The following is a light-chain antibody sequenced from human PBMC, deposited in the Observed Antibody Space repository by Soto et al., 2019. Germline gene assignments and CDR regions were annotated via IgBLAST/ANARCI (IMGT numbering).Light chain of an antibody. Sequence: QSVLTQPPSVSGAPGQRVIISCTGSSSNIGAGYDVHWYQHLPGTAPKLLIYGDNNRPSGVPDRFSGSKSGTSASRAITGLQAEDEADYYCQSYDTSLSGVLFGGGTKLTVL. V-gene: IGLV1-40*01. CDR2: GDN. J-gene: IGLJ2*01. CDR1: SSNIGAGYD. CDR3: QSYDTSLSGVL.